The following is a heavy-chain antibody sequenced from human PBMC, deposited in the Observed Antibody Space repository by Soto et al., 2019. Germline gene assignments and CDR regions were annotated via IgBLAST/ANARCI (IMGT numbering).Heavy chain of an antibody. V-gene: IGHV4-34*01. CDR3: ARGRATRIRFPDY. CDR2: IDHSGST. CDR1: GGSFSGYY. D-gene: IGHD4-17*01. J-gene: IGHJ4*02. Sequence: SETLSLTCAVYGGSFSGYYWSWIRQPPGKGLEWIGEIDHSGSTNYTPSLKSRVTISLDTSKNQFSLKLSSVTAADTAVYYCARGRATRIRFPDYWGQGTLVTVSS.